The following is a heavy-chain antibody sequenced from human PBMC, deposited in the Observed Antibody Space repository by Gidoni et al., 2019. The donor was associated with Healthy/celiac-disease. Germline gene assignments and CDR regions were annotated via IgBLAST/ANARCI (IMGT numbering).Heavy chain of an antibody. Sequence: QVQLVESGGGVVQPGRSLRLSCAASGFTFSSYGMHWVRQAPGKGLEWVAVISYDGSNKYYADSVKGRFTISRDNSKNTLYLQMNSLRAEDTAVYYCAKALRVGSSWEYYFDYWGQGTLVTVSS. CDR2: ISYDGSNK. CDR1: GFTFSSYG. J-gene: IGHJ4*02. CDR3: AKALRVGSSWEYYFDY. D-gene: IGHD6-13*01. V-gene: IGHV3-30*18.